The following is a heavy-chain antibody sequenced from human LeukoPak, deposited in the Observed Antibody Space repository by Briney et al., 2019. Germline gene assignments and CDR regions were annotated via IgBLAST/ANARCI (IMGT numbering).Heavy chain of an antibody. CDR1: GFTFSSYW. D-gene: IGHD3-3*01. V-gene: IGHV3-7*03. J-gene: IGHJ4*02. CDR2: IRKGGSQK. CDR3: TRVSGGYDVSDY. Sequence: GGSLRLSCAASGFTFSSYWMSWVRQAPGKGPECVANIRKGGSQKYYVDSVEGQFTISTDNAKNSLYLQMNPRRADDTAVYYCTRVSGGYDVSDYWGQGTLVTVCS.